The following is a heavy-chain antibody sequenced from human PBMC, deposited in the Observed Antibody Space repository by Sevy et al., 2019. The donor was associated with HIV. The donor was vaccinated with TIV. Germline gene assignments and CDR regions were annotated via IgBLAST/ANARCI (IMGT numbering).Heavy chain of an antibody. J-gene: IGHJ6*02. CDR3: ARDRSAGSYYGVDV. CDR1: GFTFSSYG. Sequence: GGSLRLSCAASGFTFSSYGMHWVRQAPGKGLEWVAVIWYDGGNKYYVDSVKGRFTISRDNSKNTLSLQMNSLRDEDTAVYYCARDRSAGSYYGVDVWGQGTTVTVSS. V-gene: IGHV3-33*01. CDR2: IWYDGGNK.